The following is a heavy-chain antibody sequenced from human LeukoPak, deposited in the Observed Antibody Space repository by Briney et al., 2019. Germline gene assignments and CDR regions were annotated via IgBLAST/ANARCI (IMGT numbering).Heavy chain of an antibody. CDR1: GFTFSSHG. J-gene: IGHJ6*04. CDR3: AELGITMIGGV. Sequence: GGSLRLSCAASGFTFSSHGMSWVRQAPGKGLEWVSSISSSSYIYYADSVKGRFTISRDNAKNSLYLQMNSLRAEDTAVYYCAELGITMIGGVWGKGTTVTISS. CDR2: ISSSSYI. V-gene: IGHV3-21*01. D-gene: IGHD3-10*02.